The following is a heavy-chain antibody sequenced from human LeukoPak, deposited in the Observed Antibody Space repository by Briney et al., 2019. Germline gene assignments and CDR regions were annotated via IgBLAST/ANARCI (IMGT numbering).Heavy chain of an antibody. CDR3: ARGSGSGWYVTLDY. CDR1: GGSISSGGYY. Sequence: SETLSLTCTVSGGSISSGGYYWSWIRQHPGKGLEWIGYIYYSGSTYYNPSLKSRVTISVDTSKNQFSLKLSSVTAADTAVYYCARGSGSGWYVTLDYWGQGTLVTVSS. CDR2: IYYSGST. V-gene: IGHV4-31*03. D-gene: IGHD6-19*01. J-gene: IGHJ4*02.